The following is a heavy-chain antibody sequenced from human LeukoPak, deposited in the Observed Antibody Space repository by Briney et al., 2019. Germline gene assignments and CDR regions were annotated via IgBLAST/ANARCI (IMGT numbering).Heavy chain of an antibody. CDR3: AREGNYGDYGWFDP. CDR2: IWYDGSNK. CDR1: GFTFSSYG. Sequence: GGSLRLSCAASGFTFSSYGMHWVRQAPGKGLEWVAVIWYDGSNKYYAGSVKGRFTISRDNSKNTLYLQMNSLRAEDTAVYYCAREGNYGDYGWFDPWGQGTLVTVSS. J-gene: IGHJ5*02. V-gene: IGHV3-33*08. D-gene: IGHD4-17*01.